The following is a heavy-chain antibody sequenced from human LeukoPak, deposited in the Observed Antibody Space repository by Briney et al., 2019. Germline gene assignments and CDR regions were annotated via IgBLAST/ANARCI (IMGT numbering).Heavy chain of an antibody. CDR3: ARFYD. J-gene: IGHJ4*02. CDR1: GFTFSTYS. D-gene: IGHD5/OR15-5a*01. CDR2: ISSTSTYV. V-gene: IGHV3-21*03. Sequence: PGGALTLSCAASGFTFSTYSMNWVRQAPGKGLEWVASISSTSTYVYYADSVKGRFTISRDNTKNSLFLQMNSLTAEDSAVYYCARFYDWGQGTLVTVSS.